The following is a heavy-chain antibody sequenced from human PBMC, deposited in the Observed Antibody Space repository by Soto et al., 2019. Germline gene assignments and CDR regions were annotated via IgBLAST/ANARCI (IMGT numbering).Heavy chain of an antibody. V-gene: IGHV3-33*01. D-gene: IGHD5-12*01. CDR3: ARDAYIRGYSGYDRGTGYYYYYGMDV. CDR2: IWYDGSNK. Sequence: GGSLRLSCAASGFTFSSYGMHWVRQAPGKGLEWVAVIWYDGSNKYYADSVKGRFTISRNNSKNTLNLQMNSLRAEDTAVYYCARDAYIRGYSGYDRGTGYYYYYGMDVWGQGTTVTVSS. J-gene: IGHJ6*02. CDR1: GFTFSSYG.